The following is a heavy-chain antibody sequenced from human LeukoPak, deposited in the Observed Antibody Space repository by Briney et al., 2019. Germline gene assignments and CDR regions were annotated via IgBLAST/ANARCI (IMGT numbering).Heavy chain of an antibody. CDR2: IKQDGSEI. J-gene: IGHJ4*02. D-gene: IGHD1-26*01. CDR3: AHSGSYFDY. V-gene: IGHV3-7*01. Sequence: GGSLRLSCAASGFTFSSYWMSWGRQAPGKGLEWVANIKQDGSEIHYVDSVKGRFTISRDNAKNSLYLQMNSLGAEDTAVYFCAHSGSYFDYWGQGTLVTVSS. CDR1: GFTFSSYW.